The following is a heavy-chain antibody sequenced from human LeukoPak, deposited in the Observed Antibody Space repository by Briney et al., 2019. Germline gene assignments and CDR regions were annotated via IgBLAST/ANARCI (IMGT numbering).Heavy chain of an antibody. CDR1: GYTLTELS. V-gene: IGHV1-24*01. CDR2: FDPEDGET. CDR3: ARQWLVLEGNLGVFDI. Sequence: ASVKVSCTVSGYTLTELSMHWVRQAPGKGLDWMGGFDPEDGETIYAQKFQGRVTMTEDTSTDTAYMELSSLRSEDTAVYYCARQWLVLEGNLGVFDIWGQGTMVTVSS. D-gene: IGHD6-19*01. J-gene: IGHJ3*02.